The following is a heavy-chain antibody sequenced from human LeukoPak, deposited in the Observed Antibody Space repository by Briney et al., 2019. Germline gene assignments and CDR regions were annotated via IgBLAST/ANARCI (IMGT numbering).Heavy chain of an antibody. CDR2: INPNSGGT. CDR3: ARGIGSSWTNWFDP. CDR1: GYTFTGYY. Sequence: GASVKVSCKASGYTFTGYYMHWVRQAPGQGLEWMGWINPNSGGTNYAQKFQGRVTMTRDTSINTAYMELSRLRSDDTAVYYCARGIGSSWTNWFDPWGQGTLVTVSS. D-gene: IGHD6-13*01. J-gene: IGHJ5*02. V-gene: IGHV1-2*02.